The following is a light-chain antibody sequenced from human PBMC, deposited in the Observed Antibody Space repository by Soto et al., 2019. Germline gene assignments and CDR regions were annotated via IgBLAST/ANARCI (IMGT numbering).Light chain of an antibody. V-gene: IGLV1-40*01. CDR2: GYN. J-gene: IGLJ1*01. Sequence: QSVLTQPPSVSGAPGQRVSISCTGSTSNIGAPYDVHWYQHLPGTAPNLLIYGYNNRPSGFPDRFSGSKSGTSASLAITRLQAEDEADYYCQSYDISLHNYVFGTGTKVTVL. CDR3: QSYDISLHNYV. CDR1: TSNIGAPYD.